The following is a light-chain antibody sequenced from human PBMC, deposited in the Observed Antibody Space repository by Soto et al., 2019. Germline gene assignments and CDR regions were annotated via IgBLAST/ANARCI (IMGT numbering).Light chain of an antibody. CDR3: QQYNSWPRT. V-gene: IGKV3-20*01. CDR2: DIS. CDR1: QSVSSSY. Sequence: EIVLTQSPGTLSLSPGERATLSCRASQSVSSSYLAWYQQKPGQAPRLLIYDISLRGTGIPTRFSGSGSGTEFTLTISSLQSEDFAVYYCQQYNSWPRTFGGGTKVDIK. J-gene: IGKJ4*01.